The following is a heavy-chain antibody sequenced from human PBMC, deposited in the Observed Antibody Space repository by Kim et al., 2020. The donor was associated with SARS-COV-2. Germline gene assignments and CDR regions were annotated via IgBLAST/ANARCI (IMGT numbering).Heavy chain of an antibody. J-gene: IGHJ6*02. CDR2: FDPEDGET. D-gene: IGHD2-2*01. Sequence: ASVKVSCKVSGYTLTELSMHWVRQAPGKGLEWMGGFDPEDGETIYAQKFQGRVTMTEDTSTDTAYMELSSLRSEDTAVYYCATVGRPAAFYGMDVWGQGTTVTVSS. CDR1: GYTLTELS. V-gene: IGHV1-24*01. CDR3: ATVGRPAAFYGMDV.